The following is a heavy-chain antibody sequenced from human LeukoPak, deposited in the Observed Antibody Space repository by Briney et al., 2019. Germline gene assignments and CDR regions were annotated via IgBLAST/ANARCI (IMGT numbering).Heavy chain of an antibody. J-gene: IGHJ5*02. CDR1: AFTFADYG. Sequence: GGSLRLSCAASAFTFADYGMSWVRQAPEKGLEWVSDINWNGGRTGYTDSVKGRFTISRDNAKNSLYLQMNSLRAEDTALYYCARVIVGATRWFDPWGQGTLVTVSS. CDR2: INWNGGRT. D-gene: IGHD1-26*01. CDR3: ARVIVGATRWFDP. V-gene: IGHV3-20*04.